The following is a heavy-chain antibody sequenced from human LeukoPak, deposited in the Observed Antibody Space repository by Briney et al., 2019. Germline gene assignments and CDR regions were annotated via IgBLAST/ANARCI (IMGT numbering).Heavy chain of an antibody. D-gene: IGHD2-21*01. J-gene: IGHJ4*02. V-gene: IGHV1-2*02. CDR3: ARGSIYCGGDCYYFDY. Sequence: GASVKVSCKASGYTFTSYGISWVRQAPGQGLEWMGWINPNSGGTNYAQKFQGRVTMTRDTSISTAYMELSRLRSDDTAVYYCARGSIYCGGDCYYFDYWGQGTLVTVSS. CDR2: INPNSGGT. CDR1: GYTFTSYG.